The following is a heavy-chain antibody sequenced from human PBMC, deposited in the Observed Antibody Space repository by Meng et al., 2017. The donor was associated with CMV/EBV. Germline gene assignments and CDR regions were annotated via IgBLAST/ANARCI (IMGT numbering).Heavy chain of an antibody. CDR2: ISSSSSTI. V-gene: IGHV3-48*04. Sequence: GGSLRLSCAASGFTFSSYSMNWVRQAPGKGLEWVSYISSSSSTIYYADSVKGRFTISRDNSKNTLYLQMNSLRPDDTAVYYCAKAPQMFLEWLSIDYWGQGTLVTVSS. CDR3: AKAPQMFLEWLSIDY. D-gene: IGHD3-3*01. CDR1: GFTFSSYS. J-gene: IGHJ4*02.